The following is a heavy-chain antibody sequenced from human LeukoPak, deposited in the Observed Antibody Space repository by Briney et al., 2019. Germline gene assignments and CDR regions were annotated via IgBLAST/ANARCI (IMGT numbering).Heavy chain of an antibody. V-gene: IGHV4-59*11. Sequence: SGTLSLTRTVSGGSISSHYWSWIRQPPGKGLEWVGYIYYSGSTNYTPSLKSRVTISVDTSKNQFSLKLSSVTAADTAVYYCAKGITGSPGFDYWGQGTLVTVSS. CDR1: GGSISSHY. D-gene: IGHD1-20*01. CDR3: AKGITGSPGFDY. J-gene: IGHJ4*02. CDR2: IYYSGST.